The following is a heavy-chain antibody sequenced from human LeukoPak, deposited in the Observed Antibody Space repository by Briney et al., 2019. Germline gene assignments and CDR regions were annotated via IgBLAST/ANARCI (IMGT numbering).Heavy chain of an antibody. CDR2: IYAGGNT. D-gene: IGHD6-13*01. J-gene: IGHJ4*02. Sequence: QAGGSLRLSCAASGFTFSNAWMSWVRQAPGKGLEWVSVIYAGGNTYYADSVKERFTISRDNSRNTLYLQMNSLRGDDTAVYYCAREVYSSTWFDLWGQGTLVTVSS. CDR1: GFTFSNAW. V-gene: IGHV3-66*01. CDR3: AREVYSSTWFDL.